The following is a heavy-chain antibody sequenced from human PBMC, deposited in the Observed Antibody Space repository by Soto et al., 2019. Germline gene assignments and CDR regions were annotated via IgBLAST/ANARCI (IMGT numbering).Heavy chain of an antibody. D-gene: IGHD3-9*01. CDR3: ARDPYDILSRNHYGMDV. V-gene: IGHV4-59*01. CDR1: GGSISSYY. J-gene: IGHJ6*02. Sequence: SETLSLTCTVSGGSISSYYWSWIRQPPGKGLEWIGYIYYSGSTNYNPSLKNRVTISVDTSKNQFSLKLSSVTAADTAVYYCARDPYDILSRNHYGMDVWGQGTTVTVSS. CDR2: IYYSGST.